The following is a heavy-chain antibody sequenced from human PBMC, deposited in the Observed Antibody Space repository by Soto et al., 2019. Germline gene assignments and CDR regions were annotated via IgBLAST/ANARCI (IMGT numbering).Heavy chain of an antibody. J-gene: IGHJ6*02. CDR1: GFTFSSYS. CDR3: ARADSGYAHGYSYYGIDV. Sequence: EVQLVESGGGLVQPGGSLRLSCAASGFTFSSYSMNWVRQAPGKGLEWVSYIRSSSSTIYYADSVKGRFTISRDNAKNSLYLQMNSLRAEDTAVYYCARADSGYAHGYSYYGIDVWGQGTTVTVSS. D-gene: IGHD5-12*01. V-gene: IGHV3-48*01. CDR2: IRSSSSTI.